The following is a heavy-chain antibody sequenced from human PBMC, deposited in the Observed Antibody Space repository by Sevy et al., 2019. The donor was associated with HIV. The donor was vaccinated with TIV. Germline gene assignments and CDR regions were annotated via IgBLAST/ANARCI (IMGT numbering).Heavy chain of an antibody. J-gene: IGHJ3*02. D-gene: IGHD3-22*01. CDR2: IYYSGST. CDR1: GGSISSGDYY. V-gene: IGHV4-30-4*01. Sequence: SETLSLTCTVSGGSISSGDYYWSWIRQPPGKGLEWIGYIYYSGSTYYNPSLKSRVTISVDTSKTQFSLKLSSVTAADTAVYYCARAKTYYYDSSGHHDAFDIWGQGTMVTVSS. CDR3: ARAKTYYYDSSGHHDAFDI.